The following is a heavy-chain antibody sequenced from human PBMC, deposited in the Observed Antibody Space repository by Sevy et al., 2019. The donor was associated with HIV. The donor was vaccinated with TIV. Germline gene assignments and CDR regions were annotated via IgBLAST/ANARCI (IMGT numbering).Heavy chain of an antibody. CDR1: GYSISSGYL. CDR3: ANFGRLLIINGDAFDV. J-gene: IGHJ3*01. D-gene: IGHD3-9*01. V-gene: IGHV4-38-2*02. CDR2: VDHTGNT. Sequence: SETLSLTCTVSGYSISSGYLWGWIRQPPGKGLEWIGSVDHTGNTYYNPSLKSRVTTPVDTSKNQFSLRLSSVTAADTAVYYCANFGRLLIINGDAFDVWGQGTMVTVSS.